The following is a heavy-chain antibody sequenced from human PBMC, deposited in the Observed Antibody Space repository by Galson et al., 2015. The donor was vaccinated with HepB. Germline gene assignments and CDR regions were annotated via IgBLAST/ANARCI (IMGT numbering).Heavy chain of an antibody. Sequence: SVKVSCKASGGTFSSYAISWVRQAPGQGLEWMGGIIPIFGIANYAQKFQGRVTITADESTSTAYMELSSLRSEDTAVYYCARDRSAGSSSGYYYYFDYWGQGTLVTVSS. CDR2: IIPIFGIA. D-gene: IGHD3-22*01. CDR1: GGTFSSYA. J-gene: IGHJ4*02. CDR3: ARDRSAGSSSGYYYYFDY. V-gene: IGHV1-69*13.